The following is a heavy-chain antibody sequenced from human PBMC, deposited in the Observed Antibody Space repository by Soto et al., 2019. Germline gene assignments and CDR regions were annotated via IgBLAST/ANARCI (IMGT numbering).Heavy chain of an antibody. V-gene: IGHV4-59*01. J-gene: IGHJ4*02. CDR3: ARGHGSGTIDY. D-gene: IGHD3-10*01. CDR1: GGSISSYY. Sequence: SETLSLTCTVSGGSISSYYWSWIRQPPGKGLEWIGYIYYSESTNYNPSLKSRVTISVDTSKNQFSLKLSSVTAADTAVYYCARGHGSGTIDYWGQGTLVTVSS. CDR2: IYYSEST.